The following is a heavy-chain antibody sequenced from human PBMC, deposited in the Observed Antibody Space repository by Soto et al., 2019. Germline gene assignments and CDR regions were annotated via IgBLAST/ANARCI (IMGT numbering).Heavy chain of an antibody. CDR3: ASAQGSSGWYAFDY. CDR2: IYYSGST. Sequence: SETLSLTCTVSGGSIRRYYWSWIRQPPGKGLEWIGYIYYSGSTNYNPSLKSRVTISVDTSKNQFSLKLSSVTAADTAVYYCASAQGSSGWYAFDYWGQGTLVTVSS. D-gene: IGHD6-19*01. V-gene: IGHV4-59*01. CDR1: GGSIRRYY. J-gene: IGHJ4*02.